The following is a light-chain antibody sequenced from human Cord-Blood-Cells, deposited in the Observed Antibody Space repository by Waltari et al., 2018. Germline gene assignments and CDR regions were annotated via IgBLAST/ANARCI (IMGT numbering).Light chain of an antibody. J-gene: IGLJ3*02. V-gene: IGLV2-23*01. CDR1: SSDVGSYNL. CDR2: GGS. CDR3: CSYAGSSTWV. Sequence: QSALTQPASVSGSPGQSITISCPGTSSDVGSYNLASWYQQHPGKAPKLRIYGGSKRPAGVSNRFSGSKSGNTASLTISGRQAEDEADYYGCSYAGSSTWVFGGGTKLTVL.